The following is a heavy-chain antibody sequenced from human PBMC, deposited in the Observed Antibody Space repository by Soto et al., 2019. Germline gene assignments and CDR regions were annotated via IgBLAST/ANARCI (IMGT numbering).Heavy chain of an antibody. Sequence: GGSLRLSCAASGITFRSYSMTWVRQAPGRGLEWVASITSDSSDIYYEDSVKGRFTIPRDNSKNTLNLQMSSLRREDSAMYYCAQDGRSGSVTRPDHWGQGTLVTVSS. D-gene: IGHD1-26*01. V-gene: IGHV3-21*01. CDR1: GITFRSYS. J-gene: IGHJ4*02. CDR3: AQDGRSGSVTRPDH. CDR2: ITSDSSDI.